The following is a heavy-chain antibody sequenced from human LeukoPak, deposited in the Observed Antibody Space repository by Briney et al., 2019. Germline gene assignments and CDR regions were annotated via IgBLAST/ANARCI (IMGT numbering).Heavy chain of an antibody. CDR3: ARVAGRKGYYFDY. Sequence: TGGSLRLSCAASGFTFSSYSMNWVRQAPGKGLEWVSSISSSSSYIYYADSVKGRFTISRDNAKNSLYLQMNSLRAGDTAVYYCARVAGRKGYYFDYWGQGTLVTVSS. D-gene: IGHD6-19*01. CDR2: ISSSSSYI. V-gene: IGHV3-21*01. J-gene: IGHJ4*02. CDR1: GFTFSSYS.